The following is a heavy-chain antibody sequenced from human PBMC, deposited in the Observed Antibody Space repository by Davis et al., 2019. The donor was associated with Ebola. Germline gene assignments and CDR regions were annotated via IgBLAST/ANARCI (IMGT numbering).Heavy chain of an antibody. CDR2: IYYSGST. J-gene: IGHJ4*02. Sequence: MPSETLSLTCTASGGSISSYYWSWIRQPPGKGLEWIGYIYYSGSTNYHPSLKSRVTISVDTSKNQFPLKLSSVTAADTAVYYCARGGWGAGGYWGQGTLVTVSS. CDR3: ARGGWGAGGY. CDR1: GGSISSYY. V-gene: IGHV4-59*01. D-gene: IGHD2-15*01.